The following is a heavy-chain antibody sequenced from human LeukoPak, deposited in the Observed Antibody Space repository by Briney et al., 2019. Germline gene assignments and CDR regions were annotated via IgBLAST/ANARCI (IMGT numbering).Heavy chain of an antibody. J-gene: IGHJ4*02. D-gene: IGHD2-15*01. Sequence: PGGSLRLSCAASGFTFSSYSMNWVRQAPGKGLEWVSSISSSSSYIYYADSVKGRFTISRDNAKNSLYLQMNSLRAEDTAVYYCARVVVVAATESPFDYWGQGTLVTVSS. CDR1: GFTFSSYS. V-gene: IGHV3-21*01. CDR3: ARVVVVAATESPFDY. CDR2: ISSSSSYI.